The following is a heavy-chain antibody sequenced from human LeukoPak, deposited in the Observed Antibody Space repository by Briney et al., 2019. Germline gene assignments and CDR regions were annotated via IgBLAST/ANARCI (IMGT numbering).Heavy chain of an antibody. V-gene: IGHV3-74*01. CDR3: AREMTTVTTAFDY. Sequence: QPGGSLRLSCTASGLSISGYWMHWVRQAPGKGLVWLSRINSDGSGTDYADSVKGRFTVSRDNGKNTVYLRMSSLRAEDTAVYYCAREMTTVTTAFDYWGQGTLVTVSS. CDR1: GLSISGYW. J-gene: IGHJ4*02. CDR2: INSDGSGT. D-gene: IGHD4-17*01.